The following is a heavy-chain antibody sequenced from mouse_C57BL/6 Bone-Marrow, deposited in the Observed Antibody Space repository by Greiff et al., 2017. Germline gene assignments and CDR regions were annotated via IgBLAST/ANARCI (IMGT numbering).Heavy chain of an antibody. V-gene: IGHV1-74*01. CDR2: IHPSDSDT. D-gene: IGHD1-1*01. CDR1: GYTFTTYW. CDR3: APHSYCYGSSYFDY. J-gene: IGHJ2*01. Sequence: QVQLQQSGAELVKPGASVKVSCKASGYTFTTYWMHWVKQRPGKGLEWIGRIHPSDSDTNYNQKFKGKATLSVDKSSSTVYLQLSSLTSEDSAVDYCAPHSYCYGSSYFDYWGQGTTLTVSS.